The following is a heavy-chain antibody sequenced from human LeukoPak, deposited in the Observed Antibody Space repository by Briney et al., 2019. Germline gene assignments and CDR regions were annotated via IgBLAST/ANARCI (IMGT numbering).Heavy chain of an antibody. D-gene: IGHD5-12*01. V-gene: IGHV3-21*01. CDR2: ITSTGTYI. CDR1: GFTFSSYS. CDR3: VRRGPNNSGLDY. J-gene: IGHJ4*02. Sequence: GGSLRLSCAASGFTFSSYSFNWVRQAPGKGLEWVASITSTGTYIYYADSVQGRFAVSRDNAKNSLYLQMNSLRAEDTAVFYCVRRGPNNSGLDYWGQGTLVTVSS.